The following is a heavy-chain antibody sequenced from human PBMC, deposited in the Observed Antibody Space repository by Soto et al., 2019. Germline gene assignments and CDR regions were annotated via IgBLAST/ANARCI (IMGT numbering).Heavy chain of an antibody. J-gene: IGHJ4*02. V-gene: IGHV1-69*01. D-gene: IGHD2-2*01. CDR3: ARLGHCSSTSCPFDY. CDR2: IIPIFGTA. CDR1: GGTFSSYA. Sequence: QVQLVQSGAEVKKPGSSVKVSCKASGGTFSSYAISWVRQAPGQGLEWMGGIIPIFGTANYAQKFQGRVTITADEATSTAYMELSSLRSEDTAVYYCARLGHCSSTSCPFDYWGQGTLVTVSS.